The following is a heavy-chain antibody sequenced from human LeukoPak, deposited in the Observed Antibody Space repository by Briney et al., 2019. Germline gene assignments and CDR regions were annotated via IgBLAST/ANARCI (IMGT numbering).Heavy chain of an antibody. Sequence: SETLSLTCTVSGGSISSYYWSWIRQPPGKGLEWIGYIYYSGSTNYNPSLKSRVTISVETSKNEFSLKLRSVTAADTAVYYCARVTGYRIEDYFDYWGQGTLVTVSS. J-gene: IGHJ4*02. V-gene: IGHV4-59*01. CDR3: ARVTGYRIEDYFDY. CDR2: IYYSGST. CDR1: GGSISSYY. D-gene: IGHD6-13*01.